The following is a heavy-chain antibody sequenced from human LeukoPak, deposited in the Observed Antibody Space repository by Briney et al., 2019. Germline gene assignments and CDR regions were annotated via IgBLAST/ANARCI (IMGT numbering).Heavy chain of an antibody. J-gene: IGHJ3*02. CDR2: IIPIFGTA. CDR3: ARDRKGIVVVTDAFDI. D-gene: IGHD3-22*01. V-gene: IGHV1-69*06. CDR1: GGTFSSYA. Sequence: SVKVSCKASGGTFSSYAISWVRQAPGQGLEWMGGIIPIFGTANYAQKFQGRVTITADKSTSTAYMELSSLRSEDTAVYYCARDRKGIVVVTDAFDIWGQGTMVTVSS.